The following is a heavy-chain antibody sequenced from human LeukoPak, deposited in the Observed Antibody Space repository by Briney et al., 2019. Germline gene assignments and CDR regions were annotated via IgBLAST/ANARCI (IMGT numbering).Heavy chain of an antibody. CDR1: GFTFQYFA. J-gene: IGHJ3*02. CDR3: ARAGYYDSSGYRRGAFDI. D-gene: IGHD3-22*01. V-gene: IGHV3-23*01. Sequence: PGGSLRLSCAASGFTFQYFAMNWVRQAPGKGLEWVATVTGSATSTYYADSVKGRFTISRDNSNSTLYLQMVSLRAEDTAVYYCARAGYYDSSGYRRGAFDIWGQGTMVTVPS. CDR2: VTGSATST.